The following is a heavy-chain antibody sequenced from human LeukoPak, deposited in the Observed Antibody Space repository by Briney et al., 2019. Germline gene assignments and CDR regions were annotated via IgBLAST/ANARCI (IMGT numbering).Heavy chain of an antibody. V-gene: IGHV3-53*01. CDR1: GFTVSSNY. J-gene: IGHJ4*02. D-gene: IGHD3-16*01. CDR3: AKRKGGLRDPDY. Sequence: GGSLRLSCAASGFTVSSNYMTWVRQAPGKGLEWVSVIYKNAITYYADTVKGRFTISRDNSKNTLYLQMNSLRADDTAVYYCAKRKGGLRDPDYWGQGTLVTVSS. CDR2: IYKNAIT.